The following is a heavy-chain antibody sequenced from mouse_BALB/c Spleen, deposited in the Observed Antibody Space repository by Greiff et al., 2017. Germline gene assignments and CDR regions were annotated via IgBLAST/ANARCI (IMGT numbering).Heavy chain of an antibody. CDR2: IWGGGST. D-gene: IGHD2-3*01. V-gene: IGHV2-2*02. J-gene: IGHJ4*01. CDR1: GFSLTSYG. Sequence: VQLQQSGPGLVQPSQSLSITCTVSGFSLTSYGVHWVRQSPGKGLEWLGVIWGGGSTDYNAAFISRLSISKDNSKSQVFFKMNSLQANDTAIYYCARKDGYYDYYAMDYGGQGTSVTVSS. CDR3: ARKDGYYDYYAMDY.